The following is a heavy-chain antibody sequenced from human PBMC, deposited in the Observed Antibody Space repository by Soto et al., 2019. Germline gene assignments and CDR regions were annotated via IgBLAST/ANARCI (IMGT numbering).Heavy chain of an antibody. CDR2: ISYDGSNT. D-gene: IGHD6-6*01. V-gene: IGHV3-30*18. Sequence: QVQLVESGGGVVQPGRSLRLSCAASGFTFSNYGMHWVRQAPGKGLEWVAVISYDGSNTYYAGSVKGRFTISRDNSENTLYVQMNSLRPEDTAVYYCAKGTRYASSSFRMDYWGQGTLVTVSS. CDR3: AKGTRYASSSFRMDY. CDR1: GFTFSNYG. J-gene: IGHJ4*02.